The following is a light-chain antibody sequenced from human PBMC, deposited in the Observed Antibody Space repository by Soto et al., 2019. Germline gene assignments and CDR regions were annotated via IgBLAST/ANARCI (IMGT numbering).Light chain of an antibody. Sequence: EIVMTQSPATLSVSPGERATLSCRASQSVSSKLAWFQQKPGQAPSLLIYGVSNRATGVPVSFSGSGSGTELTRTFNRRESEDFAVYYCQQYNKWLHNFGQGTQLEIK. J-gene: IGKJ2*01. V-gene: IGKV3-15*01. CDR3: QQYNKWLHN. CDR1: QSVSSK. CDR2: GVS.